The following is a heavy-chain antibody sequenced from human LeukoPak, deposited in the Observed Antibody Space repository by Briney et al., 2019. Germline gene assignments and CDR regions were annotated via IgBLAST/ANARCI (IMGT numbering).Heavy chain of an antibody. CDR3: ARLSGAYWTFDC. V-gene: IGHV4-59*08. J-gene: IGHJ4*02. Sequence: SETLSLTCSVSGGSMTNFYWGWIRQPPGKAMQWIGYVFYRGTSNHNPSLENRVTMSVDTSKNQFSLELSFVTAADTAVYYCARLSGAYWTFDCWGQGTLVTASS. D-gene: IGHD1-26*01. CDR2: VFYRGTS. CDR1: GGSMTNFY.